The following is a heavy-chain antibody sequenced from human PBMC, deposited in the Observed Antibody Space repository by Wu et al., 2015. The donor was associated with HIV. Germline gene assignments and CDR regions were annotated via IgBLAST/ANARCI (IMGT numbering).Heavy chain of an antibody. J-gene: IGHJ5*02. Sequence: QVQLVQSGAEVKKPGSSVKVSCKASGGTFSSYAISWVRQAPGQGLEWMGGIIPIFGTANYAQKFQGRVTITTDESTSTAYMELSSLRSEDTAVYYCAIPRRDYYDSSGYNWFDPWGQGTLVTVSS. CDR2: IIPIFGTA. V-gene: IGHV1-69*05. CDR3: AIPRRDYYDSSGYNWFDP. CDR1: GGTFSSYA. D-gene: IGHD3-22*01.